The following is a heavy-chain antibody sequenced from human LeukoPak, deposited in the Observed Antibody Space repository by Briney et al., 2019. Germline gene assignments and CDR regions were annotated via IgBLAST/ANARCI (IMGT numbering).Heavy chain of an antibody. J-gene: IGHJ4*02. Sequence: PGGSLRLSCAASGFTFRTYSMHWVRQAPGKGLEWVAVISYDGGDQYYADSVKGRFTISRDNSKNTLFLQMNSLRAEDTAVYYCARGDGGDYVGYFNYWGQGTLVTVSS. CDR1: GFTFRTYS. CDR2: ISYDGGDQ. V-gene: IGHV3-30*01. D-gene: IGHD2-21*02. CDR3: ARGDGGDYVGYFNY.